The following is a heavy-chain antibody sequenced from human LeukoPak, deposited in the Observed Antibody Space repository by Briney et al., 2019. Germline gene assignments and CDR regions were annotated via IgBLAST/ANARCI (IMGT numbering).Heavy chain of an antibody. D-gene: IGHD5-18*01. CDR1: GYTFTSYY. Sequence: ASVKVSCKASGYTFTSYYMHWVRQAPGQGLEWMGWINPNSGGTNYAQKFQGRVTMTRDTSISTAYMELSRLRSDDTAVYYCARLRGYSSVFDYWGQGTLVTVSS. V-gene: IGHV1-2*02. J-gene: IGHJ4*02. CDR2: INPNSGGT. CDR3: ARLRGYSSVFDY.